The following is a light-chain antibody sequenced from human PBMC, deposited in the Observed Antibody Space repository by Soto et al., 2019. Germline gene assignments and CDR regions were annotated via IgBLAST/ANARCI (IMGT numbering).Light chain of an antibody. CDR2: GAS. CDR3: LQDFNYPWT. Sequence: AIEMTQSPSSLSASVGDTVTITCRASQGIGKDLAWFQQRPGKAPKLLIYGASGLQNGVPSRFSGSGSGTDFTLTISGLQPEDFATYFCLQDFNYPWTFGQGTTGDIK. CDR1: QGIGKD. V-gene: IGKV1-6*01. J-gene: IGKJ1*01.